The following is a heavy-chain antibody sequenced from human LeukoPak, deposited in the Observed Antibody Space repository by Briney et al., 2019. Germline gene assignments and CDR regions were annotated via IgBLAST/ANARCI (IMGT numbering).Heavy chain of an antibody. CDR2: ISSSGSTI. CDR3: ARDWYCSSTSCFSYYYMDV. D-gene: IGHD2-2*01. Sequence: PGGSLRLSCAASGFTFSSYEMNWVRQAPGKGLEWVSYISSSGSTIYYADSVKGRFTISRDNAKNSLYLQMNSLRAEDTAVYYCARDWYCSSTSCFSYYYMDVWGKGTTVTISS. V-gene: IGHV3-48*03. J-gene: IGHJ6*03. CDR1: GFTFSSYE.